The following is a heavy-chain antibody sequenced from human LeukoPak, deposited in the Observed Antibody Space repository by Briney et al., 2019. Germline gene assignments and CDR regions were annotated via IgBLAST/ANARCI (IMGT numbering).Heavy chain of an antibody. CDR3: VRDSQYTMDV. CDR2: ITSDGSTT. V-gene: IGHV3-74*01. J-gene: IGHJ6*02. D-gene: IGHD5-18*01. Sequence: PGGSLRLSCAASGFTFSMYWMHWVRQAPGEGPVWVSRITSDGSTTIYADSVKGRFTVSRDNAKNTLYLQMNSLRAEDTAVYYCVRDSQYTMDVWGQGTTVTVPS. CDR1: GFTFSMYW.